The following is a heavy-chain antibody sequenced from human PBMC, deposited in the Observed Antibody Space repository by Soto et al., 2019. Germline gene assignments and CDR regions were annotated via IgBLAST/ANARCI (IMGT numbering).Heavy chain of an antibody. Sequence: SETLSLTCTVSGNSISSYYWNWIRQPPGKGLQWIGYIYNIGSTNYNPSLKSRVTMSIDTSNNQFSLKVTSVTAADTAVYYCARLYYDSSGYYYFDYWGQGTLVTVSS. D-gene: IGHD3-22*01. V-gene: IGHV4-59*08. CDR2: IYNIGST. CDR3: ARLYYDSSGYYYFDY. CDR1: GNSISSYY. J-gene: IGHJ4*02.